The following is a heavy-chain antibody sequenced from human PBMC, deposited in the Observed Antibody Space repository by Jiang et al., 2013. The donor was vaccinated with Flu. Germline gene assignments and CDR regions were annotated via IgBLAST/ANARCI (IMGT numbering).Heavy chain of an antibody. J-gene: IGHJ2*01. CDR3: ARDDYGDYVSWYFDL. D-gene: IGHD4-17*01. V-gene: IGHV4-38-2*01. CDR1: GYSISSGYY. CDR2: IYHSGST. Sequence: GSGLVKPSETLSLTCAVSGYSISSGYYWGWIRQPPGKGLEWIGSIYHSGSTYYNPSLKSRVTISVDTSKNQFSLKLSSVTAADTAVYYCARDDYGDYVSWYFDLVGPW.